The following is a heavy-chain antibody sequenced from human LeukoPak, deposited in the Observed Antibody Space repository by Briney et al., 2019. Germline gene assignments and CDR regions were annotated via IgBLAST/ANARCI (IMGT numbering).Heavy chain of an antibody. CDR2: ISYDGSNK. V-gene: IGHV3-30*18. D-gene: IGHD3-22*01. CDR1: GFTFSSYG. CDR3: AKETSGYTDY. Sequence: GGSLRLSCAASGFTFSSYGMHWVRQAPGKGLEWVAVISYDGSNKYYADSVKGRFTISRDNSKNTLYLQMNSLRAEDTAVYYCAKETSGYTDYWGQGTLVTVSS. J-gene: IGHJ4*02.